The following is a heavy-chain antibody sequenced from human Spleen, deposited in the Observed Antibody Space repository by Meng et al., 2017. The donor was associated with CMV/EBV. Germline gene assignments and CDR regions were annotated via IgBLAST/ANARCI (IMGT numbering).Heavy chain of an antibody. Sequence: GESLKISCAASGFTFSDYGMHWVRQAPGKGLEWLAYIAFSGAPIYYADSVKGRFTISRDNAKNSLYLQMNSLRGEDTAVYYCARDLILDYWGQGTLVTVSS. V-gene: IGHV3-48*04. CDR2: IAFSGAPI. CDR1: GFTFSDYG. J-gene: IGHJ4*02. CDR3: ARDLILDY.